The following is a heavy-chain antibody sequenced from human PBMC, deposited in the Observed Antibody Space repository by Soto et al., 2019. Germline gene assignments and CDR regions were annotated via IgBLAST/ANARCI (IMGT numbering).Heavy chain of an antibody. Sequence: QVQLVQSGAEVKKPGASVKVSCKASGYTFTSYDINWVRQATGQGLEWMGWMNPNSGNTGYAQKFQGRVTMTRNTSISTAAMELSSLRSEDTAVYYCARSLWATVTMSYWYFDLWGRGTLVTVSS. V-gene: IGHV1-8*01. J-gene: IGHJ2*01. D-gene: IGHD4-17*01. CDR2: MNPNSGNT. CDR3: ARSLWATVTMSYWYFDL. CDR1: GYTFTSYD.